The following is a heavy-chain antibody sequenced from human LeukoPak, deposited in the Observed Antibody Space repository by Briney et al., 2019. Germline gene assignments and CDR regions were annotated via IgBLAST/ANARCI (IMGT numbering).Heavy chain of an antibody. Sequence: SETLSLTCTVSGGSISSYYWSWIRQPPGKGLEWIGYMYKGGNTKYNPSLSGRVTISLDTSKNQFSLNLRSVTAADTAVYYCARLSGSYGYMDVWGKGTTVTISS. V-gene: IGHV4-59*01. J-gene: IGHJ6*03. D-gene: IGHD1-26*01. CDR2: MYKGGNT. CDR3: ARLSGSYGYMDV. CDR1: GGSISSYY.